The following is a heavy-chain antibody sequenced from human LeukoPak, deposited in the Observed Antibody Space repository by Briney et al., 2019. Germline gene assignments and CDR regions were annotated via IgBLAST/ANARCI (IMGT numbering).Heavy chain of an antibody. CDR3: ARSLHCSGGSCYSGV. CDR2: INPNSGGT. CDR1: GYTFTGYY. D-gene: IGHD2-15*01. J-gene: IGHJ4*02. Sequence: ASVKVSCKASGYTFTGYYMHWVRQAPGQGLEWMGWINPNSGGTNYAQKFQGRVTMTRDTSISTAYMELSRLRSDDTAVYYCARSLHCSGGSCYSGVWGQGTLVTVSS. V-gene: IGHV1-2*02.